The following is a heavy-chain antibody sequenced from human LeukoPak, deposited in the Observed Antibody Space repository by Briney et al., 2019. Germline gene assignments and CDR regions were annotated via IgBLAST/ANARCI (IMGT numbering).Heavy chain of an antibody. CDR3: ARQRIFDV. Sequence: SGTLSLTCTVYGGSFNDYYWNWIRQPPGKGLEWIGEISPTGSTNYNPSLKSRVTISVDTSRRQFSLKVSSVTAADTAVYYCARQRIFDVWGKGTTVTVSS. J-gene: IGHJ6*04. V-gene: IGHV4-34*01. CDR2: ISPTGST. D-gene: IGHD1-1*01. CDR1: GGSFNDYY.